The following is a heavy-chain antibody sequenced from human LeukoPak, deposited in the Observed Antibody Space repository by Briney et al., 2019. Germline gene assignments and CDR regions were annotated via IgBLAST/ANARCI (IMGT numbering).Heavy chain of an antibody. D-gene: IGHD3-22*01. CDR1: GITFSRFW. Sequence: PGGSLRLSCAASGITFSRFWMSWVRQAPGKGLQWVANINQDGSEKHYVDSVKGRFTISRDNAKNSLYLQMNSLRVEDTAVYYCARDYYRSLDYWGQGTLATVSS. V-gene: IGHV3-7*01. CDR3: ARDYYRSLDY. J-gene: IGHJ4*02. CDR2: INQDGSEK.